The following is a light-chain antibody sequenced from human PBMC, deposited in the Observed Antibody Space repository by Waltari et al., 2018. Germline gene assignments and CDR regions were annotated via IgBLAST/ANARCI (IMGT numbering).Light chain of an antibody. V-gene: IGLV2-14*03. CDR3: TSYTSSSTYV. Sequence: QSALTQPASVSGSPGQSITISCTGTSSDVGGYNYVSWYQHHPGKAPKLMIYDVNKRPSGVSDRFSGSKSGNTASLTISGLQTEDEADYYCTSYTSSSTYVFGIGTK. J-gene: IGLJ1*01. CDR1: SSDVGGYNY. CDR2: DVN.